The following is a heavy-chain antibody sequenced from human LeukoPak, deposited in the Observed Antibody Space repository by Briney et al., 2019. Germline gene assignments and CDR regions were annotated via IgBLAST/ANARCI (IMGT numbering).Heavy chain of an antibody. J-gene: IGHJ4*02. Sequence: GGSLGLSCAASGFSFSEYYMTWIRQAPGKGLEWASCLSSSGRYTNYADSVRGRFTISRDNAKKSLYLQMNSLRAEDTAVYFCARAGYCSGGTCYFDTWGQGTLVTVSS. CDR2: LSSSGRYT. CDR3: ARAGYCSGGTCYFDT. V-gene: IGHV3-11*06. CDR1: GFSFSEYY. D-gene: IGHD2-15*01.